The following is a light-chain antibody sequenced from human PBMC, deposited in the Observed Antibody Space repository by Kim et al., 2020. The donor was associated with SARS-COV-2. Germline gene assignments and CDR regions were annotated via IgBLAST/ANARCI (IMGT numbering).Light chain of an antibody. CDR1: QSVSSY. J-gene: IGKJ1*01. V-gene: IGKV3-15*01. CDR3: QQYNNWPPGT. Sequence: EIVMTQSPATLSVSPGERATLSCRASQSVSSYLAWYQQKPGQAPRLVIYGASTRATGIPARFSGSGSGTEFTLTISSLQSEDFAVYYCQQYNNWPPGTFGQGTKGDIK. CDR2: GAS.